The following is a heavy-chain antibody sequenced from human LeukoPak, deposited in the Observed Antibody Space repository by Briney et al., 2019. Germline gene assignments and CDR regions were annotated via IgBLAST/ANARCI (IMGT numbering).Heavy chain of an antibody. CDR1: GFTFSDYA. CDR3: ARIFRYQMVDYYALDV. D-gene: IGHD2-2*01. V-gene: IGHV3-21*01. Sequence: PAGSLRLSCAASGFTFSDYAMDWVRQAPGKGLEWVSAISSNSAYIYYADSVKGRFTISRDNAKNSVSLQMNSLRADDTAVYYCARIFRYQMVDYYALDVWGQGTTVTVSS. J-gene: IGHJ6*02. CDR2: ISSNSAYI.